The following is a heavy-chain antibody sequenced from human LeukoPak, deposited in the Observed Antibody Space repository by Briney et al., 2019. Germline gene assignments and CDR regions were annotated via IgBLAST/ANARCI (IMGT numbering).Heavy chain of an antibody. V-gene: IGHV3-48*03. J-gene: IGHJ6*02. CDR3: ARDSTVTTYYYYGMDV. CDR1: GFTFSSYE. CDR2: ISSSGSTI. Sequence: GGSLRLSCAASGFTFSSYEMSWVRQAPGKGLEWVSYISSSGSTIYYADSVKGRFTISRDNAKNSPYLQMNSLRAEDTAVYYCARDSTVTTYYYYGMDVWGQGTTVTVSS. D-gene: IGHD4-17*01.